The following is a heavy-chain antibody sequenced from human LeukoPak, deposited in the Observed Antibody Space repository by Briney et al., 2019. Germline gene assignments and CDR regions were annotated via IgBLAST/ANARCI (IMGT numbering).Heavy chain of an antibody. V-gene: IGHV3-30*18. D-gene: IGHD2-2*01. CDR2: MSYDENSK. J-gene: IGHJ4*02. Sequence: GGSLRLSCAASGFSFNAYWMHWVRQAPGTGLEWVAVMSYDENSKYYADSVKGRFTISRDNSKNTLYLQMNNLRAEDTAIYYCAKRQGSSASCYDYWGQGTLVTVSS. CDR1: GFSFNAYW. CDR3: AKRQGSSASCYDY.